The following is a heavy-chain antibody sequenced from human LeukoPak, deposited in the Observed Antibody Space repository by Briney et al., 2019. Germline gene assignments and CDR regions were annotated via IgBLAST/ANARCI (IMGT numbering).Heavy chain of an antibody. CDR3: ARQTGAGLFILP. CDR2: IYYSGST. D-gene: IGHD3-3*01. CDR1: GGSISNYY. Sequence: SETLSLTCTVSGGSISNYYWSWIRQPPGKGLEWIGYIYYSGSTNYNPSLKSRVTISVDTSKNQFSLKLSSMTAADTAVYYCARQTGAGLFILPGGQGTLVTVSS. J-gene: IGHJ4*02. V-gene: IGHV4-59*08.